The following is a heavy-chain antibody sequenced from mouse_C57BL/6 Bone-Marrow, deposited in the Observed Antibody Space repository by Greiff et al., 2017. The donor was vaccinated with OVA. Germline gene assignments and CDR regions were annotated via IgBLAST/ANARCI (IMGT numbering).Heavy chain of an antibody. V-gene: IGHV1-64*01. CDR2: IHPNSGST. CDR1: GYTFTSYW. Sequence: QVQLQQPGAELVKPGASVKLSCKASGYTFTSYWMHWVKQRPGQGLEWIGMIHPNSGSTNYNEKFKSKATLTVDKSSSTAYMQLSILTSEDSAVYDCSRDYYGSRYYFDDWGKGTTLTVSS. J-gene: IGHJ2*01. D-gene: IGHD1-1*01. CDR3: SRDYYGSRYYFDD.